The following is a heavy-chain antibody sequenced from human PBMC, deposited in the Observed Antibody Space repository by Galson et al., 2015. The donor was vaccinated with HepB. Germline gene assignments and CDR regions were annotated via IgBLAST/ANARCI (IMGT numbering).Heavy chain of an antibody. CDR2: VSDDGSNK. V-gene: IGHV3-30-3*01. D-gene: IGHD3-22*01. Sequence: SLRLSCAASGFTFSTYTLHWVRQAPGKGLEWVAVVSDDGSNKFYADSVQGRFTISRDNSKNTLYLQMSRLRAEDTAAYYCARDQAGLYDNSGSYFDYWGQGTLVTVSS. CDR1: GFTFSTYT. J-gene: IGHJ4*02. CDR3: ARDQAGLYDNSGSYFDY.